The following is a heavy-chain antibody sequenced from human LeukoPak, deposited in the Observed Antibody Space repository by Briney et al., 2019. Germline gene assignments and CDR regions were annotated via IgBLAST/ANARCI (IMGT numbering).Heavy chain of an antibody. CDR3: ARATYSRYWYFAP. D-gene: IGHD1-26*01. CDR1: GFTVSGNH. J-gene: IGHJ2*01. Sequence: GGSLRLSCAASGFTVSGNHMSWVRQSPEKGLEWVAIIESSGDMVYANSVKGRFTISRDNSKNTVSLQLNSLRAEDTAMYYCARATYSRYWYFAPWGRGTLVTVSS. CDR2: IESSGDM. V-gene: IGHV3-66*01.